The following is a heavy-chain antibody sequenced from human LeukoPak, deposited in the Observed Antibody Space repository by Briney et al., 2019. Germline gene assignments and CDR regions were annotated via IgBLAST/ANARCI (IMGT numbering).Heavy chain of an antibody. Sequence: GGSLRLSCAASGFTFSSYAMSWVRQAPGKGLEWVSAISGGGGSTYYADSVKGRFTISRDNSKNTLYLQMNSLRAEDTAVYYCAKAWDIVVVPAAIRLDYWGQGTLVTVSS. D-gene: IGHD2-2*02. V-gene: IGHV3-23*01. J-gene: IGHJ4*02. CDR2: ISGGGGST. CDR1: GFTFSSYA. CDR3: AKAWDIVVVPAAIRLDY.